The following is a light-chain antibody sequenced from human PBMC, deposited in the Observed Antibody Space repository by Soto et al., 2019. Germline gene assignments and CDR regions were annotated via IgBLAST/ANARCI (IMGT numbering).Light chain of an antibody. CDR2: HVS. Sequence: QSALTQPASLSGSPGQSITISCTGTSSDVGGYNYVSWYQQYPGKAPKLMIYHVSNRPSGVSNRFSGSKSGNSASLTISGLQPEDEADYYCSSYTSTSTYVFGTGTKVTVL. J-gene: IGLJ1*01. CDR1: SSDVGGYNY. CDR3: SSYTSTSTYV. V-gene: IGLV2-14*01.